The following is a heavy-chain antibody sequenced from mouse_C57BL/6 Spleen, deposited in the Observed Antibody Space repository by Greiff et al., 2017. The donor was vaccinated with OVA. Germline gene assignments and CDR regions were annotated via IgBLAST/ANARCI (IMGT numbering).Heavy chain of an antibody. J-gene: IGHJ3*01. CDR1: GITFSDAW. CDR2: IRNKANNHAT. Sequence: EVQRVESGGGLVQPGGSMKLSCAASGITFSDAWMDWVRQSPEKGLAWVAGIRNKANNHATDYAESVKGKFTISRDDSKSSVYLQMNSLRAEDTGIYYCTRNWDEGLVYWGQGTLVTVSA. V-gene: IGHV6-6*01. CDR3: TRNWDEGLVY. D-gene: IGHD4-1*01.